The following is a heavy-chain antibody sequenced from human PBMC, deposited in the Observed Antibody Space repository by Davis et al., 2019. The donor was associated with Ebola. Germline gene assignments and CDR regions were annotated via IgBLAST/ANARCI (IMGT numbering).Heavy chain of an antibody. CDR3: ARGTDGYNPGGYFDS. CDR2: IYPGDSDT. Sequence: RESLKISCQGSGYSFPNYWIGWVRQMPGKGLEWMGIIYPGDSDTRYSPSLQGQVTISADKSISTAYLQWSSLKASDTAMYYCARGTDGYNPGGYFDSWGQGTLVTVSS. V-gene: IGHV5-51*01. J-gene: IGHJ4*02. D-gene: IGHD5-24*01. CDR1: GYSFPNYW.